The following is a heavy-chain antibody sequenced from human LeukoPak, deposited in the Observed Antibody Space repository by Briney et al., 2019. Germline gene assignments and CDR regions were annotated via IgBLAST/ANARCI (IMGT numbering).Heavy chain of an antibody. J-gene: IGHJ4*02. CDR3: AKDGHCPDVSTTKIGVAGYVVF. CDR1: GFTFTTYS. V-gene: IGHV3-23*01. CDR2: IRAEGAPT. Sequence: PGGSLRLSCRASGFTFTTYSMNWLRQAPGKGLEWVSVIRAEGAPTYYADSVKGRFTISRDNSKNMLYLQMNSLRAEATAIYYCAKDGHCPDVSTTKIGVAGYVVFWGQGTLVTVSS. D-gene: IGHD6-19*01.